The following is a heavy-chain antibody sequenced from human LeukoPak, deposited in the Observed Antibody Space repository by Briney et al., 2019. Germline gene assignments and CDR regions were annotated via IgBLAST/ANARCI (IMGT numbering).Heavy chain of an antibody. Sequence: SVKVSCKASGGTFSSYAISWVRQAPGQGLEWMGGIIPIFGTANYAQKFQGRVTITADESTSTAYMELSSLRSEDTAVYYCARDNYRRFLEWPLGRNPYDYYYMDVWGKGTTVTVSS. J-gene: IGHJ6*03. CDR3: ARDNYRRFLEWPLGRNPYDYYYMDV. V-gene: IGHV1-69*13. CDR2: IIPIFGTA. CDR1: GGTFSSYA. D-gene: IGHD3-3*01.